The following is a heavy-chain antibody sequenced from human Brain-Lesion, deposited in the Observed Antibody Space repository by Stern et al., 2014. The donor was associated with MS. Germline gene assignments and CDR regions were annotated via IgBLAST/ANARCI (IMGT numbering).Heavy chain of an antibody. J-gene: IGHJ5*02. Sequence: QLVQSGPEVKKPGTSVKVSCKASGITFSQSAVQWLRQARGQRLEWVGWGGGLNGDTNYAQSFQERVSITRDMSTSTVYMELRSLRSEDTAVYYCASERYTYCDDQRPPGGFGPWGQGTLVTVSS. CDR1: GITFSQSA. CDR2: GGGLNGDT. D-gene: IGHD5-18*01. CDR3: ASERYTYCDDQRPPGGFGP. V-gene: IGHV1-58*03.